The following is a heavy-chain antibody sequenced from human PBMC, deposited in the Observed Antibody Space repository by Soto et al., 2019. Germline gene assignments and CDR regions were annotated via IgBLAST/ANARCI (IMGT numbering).Heavy chain of an antibody. J-gene: IGHJ6*02. CDR1: GFTFSSYG. CDR3: AKEGSSDWPPYGYHYGMDV. V-gene: IGHV3-33*06. Sequence: QVQLVESGGGVVQPGRSLRLSCAASGFTFSSYGMHWVRQAPGKGLEWVAVIWYDGSNKYHADSVKGRFTISRDNSKNTLYLQMNSLRAEDTAVYYCAKEGSSDWPPYGYHYGMDVGGQGTTVTVSS. CDR2: IWYDGSNK. D-gene: IGHD6-25*01.